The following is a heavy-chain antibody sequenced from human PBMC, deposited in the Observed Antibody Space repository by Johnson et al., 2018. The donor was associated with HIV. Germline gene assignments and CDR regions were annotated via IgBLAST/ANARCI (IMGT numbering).Heavy chain of an antibody. Sequence: VQLVESGGGVVQPGRSLRLSCETSGFGFGQYGMHWVHQAPGKGLEYVAGISPNGDSTYYADSVKGRFTISRDNSKNTLYLQLGSLRGEDMAVYYCARRQYCSTWQVAFDVWGRGTTVTVSS. CDR3: ARRQYCSTWQVAFDV. CDR2: ISPNGDST. CDR1: GFGFGQYG. V-gene: IGHV3-64*07. J-gene: IGHJ3*01. D-gene: IGHD6-13*01.